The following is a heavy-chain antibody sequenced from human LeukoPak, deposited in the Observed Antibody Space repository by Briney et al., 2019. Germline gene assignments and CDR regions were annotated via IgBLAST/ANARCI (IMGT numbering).Heavy chain of an antibody. CDR3: ARRGRFLEWLLHQYYYYYYMDV. D-gene: IGHD3-3*01. V-gene: IGHV4-34*01. CDR2: INHSGST. CDR1: GGSFSGYY. Sequence: SETLSLTCAVYGGSFSGYYWSWIRQPPGKGLEWIGEINHSGSTNYNPSLKSRVTISVDTSKNQFSLKLSSVTAADTAVYYCARRGRFLEWLLHQYYYYYYMDVWGKGTTVTVSS. J-gene: IGHJ6*03.